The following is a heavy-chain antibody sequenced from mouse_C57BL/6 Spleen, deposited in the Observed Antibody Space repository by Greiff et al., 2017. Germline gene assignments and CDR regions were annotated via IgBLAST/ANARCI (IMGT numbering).Heavy chain of an antibody. CDR2: IDPENGDT. CDR1: GFNIKDYY. CDR3: TTAYYYGSSGFAY. J-gene: IGHJ3*01. D-gene: IGHD1-1*01. V-gene: IGHV14-1*01. Sequence: VQLKESGAELVRPGASVKLSCTASGFNIKDYYMHWVKQRPEQGLEWIGRIDPENGDTEYAPKFQGKATMTADTSSNTAYLQLSSLTSEDTAVYYCTTAYYYGSSGFAYWGQGTLVTVSA.